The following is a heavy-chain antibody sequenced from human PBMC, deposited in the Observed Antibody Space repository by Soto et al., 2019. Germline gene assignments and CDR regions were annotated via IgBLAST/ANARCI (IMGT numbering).Heavy chain of an antibody. CDR2: VNGGGDIT. D-gene: IGHD6-13*01. J-gene: IGHJ2*01. V-gene: IGHV3-23*01. Sequence: GGSLRLSCAASEFTFSSYSMIWVRQAPGKGLEWVSGVNGGGDITYYADSVKGRFTISRDNSKNTLYLQMNSLRAEDTAVYYCASSPYSSSWYGGDWYFDLWGRGTLVTVSS. CDR1: EFTFSSYS. CDR3: ASSPYSSSWYGGDWYFDL.